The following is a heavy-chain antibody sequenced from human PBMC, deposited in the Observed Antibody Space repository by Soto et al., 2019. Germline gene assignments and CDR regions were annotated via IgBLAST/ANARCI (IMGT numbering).Heavy chain of an antibody. D-gene: IGHD5-12*01. CDR1: GYTFTSYD. CDR2: MNPNSGNT. CDR3: ARGREYSGYDIYYYYYYYMDV. V-gene: IGHV1-8*01. J-gene: IGHJ6*03. Sequence: GASVKVSCKASGYTFTSYDINWVRQATGQGLEWMGWMNPNSGNTGYAQKFQGRVTMTRNTSISTAYMELSSLRSEDTAVYYCARGREYSGYDIYYYYYYYMDVWG.